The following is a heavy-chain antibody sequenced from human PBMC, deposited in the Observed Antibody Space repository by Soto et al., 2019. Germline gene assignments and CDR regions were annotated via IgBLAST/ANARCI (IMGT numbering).Heavy chain of an antibody. Sequence: SETLSLTCTVSGGSISSGGYSWTWIRQPPGKGLEWIGFIYHTGTTYYNPSLKSRVTISVDRSKNQFSLKLNSVTAADTAVYYCVRGVNYYDSSGSSWFDPWGQGALVTVSS. CDR1: GGSISSGGYS. D-gene: IGHD3-22*01. CDR3: VRGVNYYDSSGSSWFDP. CDR2: IYHTGTT. V-gene: IGHV4-30-2*01. J-gene: IGHJ5*02.